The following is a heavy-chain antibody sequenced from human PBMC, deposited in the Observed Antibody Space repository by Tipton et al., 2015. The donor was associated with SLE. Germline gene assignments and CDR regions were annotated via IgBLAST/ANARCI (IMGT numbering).Heavy chain of an antibody. D-gene: IGHD3-10*01. J-gene: IGHJ6*02. Sequence: QLVQSGAEVKKPGASVKVSCKASGYTFTSYGISWVRQAPGQGLEWMGWISAYNGNTNYAQKLQGRVTMTTDTSTSTAYMELRSLRSDDTAVYYCARDGGLYGSGSYQSYYGIDVWGQGTTVTVAS. CDR3: ARDGGLYGSGSYQSYYGIDV. V-gene: IGHV1-18*01. CDR2: ISAYNGNT. CDR1: GYTFTSYG.